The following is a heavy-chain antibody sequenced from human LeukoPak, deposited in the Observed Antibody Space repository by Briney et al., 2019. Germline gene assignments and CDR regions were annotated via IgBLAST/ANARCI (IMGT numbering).Heavy chain of an antibody. V-gene: IGHV3-21*01. Sequence: PGGSLRLSCAASGFTFSSYSMNWVRQAPGKGLEWVSCISSSSSYIYYADSVKGRFTISRDNAKNSLYLQMNSLRAEDTAVYYCARGEPYYYDSSGYPEPDFDYWGQGTLVTVSS. J-gene: IGHJ4*02. D-gene: IGHD3-22*01. CDR3: ARGEPYYYDSSGYPEPDFDY. CDR2: ISSSSSYI. CDR1: GFTFSSYS.